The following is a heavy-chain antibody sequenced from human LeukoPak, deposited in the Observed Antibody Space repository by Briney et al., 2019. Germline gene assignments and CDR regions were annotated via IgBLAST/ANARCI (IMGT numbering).Heavy chain of an antibody. CDR3: ARDRGILTLDAFDI. D-gene: IGHD3-9*01. CDR2: IKQDGSEK. J-gene: IGHJ3*02. V-gene: IGHV3-7*03. Sequence: GGSLRLSCATSGFTFSSYWMACVRQAPGKGLEWVANIKQDGSEKYYVDSVKGRFTISRDNAKNSLYLQMNSLRAEDTAVYYCARDRGILTLDAFDIWGQGTMVTVSS. CDR1: GFTFSSYW.